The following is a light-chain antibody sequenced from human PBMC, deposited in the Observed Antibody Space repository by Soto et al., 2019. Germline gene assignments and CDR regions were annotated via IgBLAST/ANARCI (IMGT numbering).Light chain of an antibody. J-gene: IGKJ4*01. V-gene: IGKV3-11*01. CDR1: QFLSSN. CDR3: QQRSNWPPT. Sequence: DIVLTQSPVTLSVSPGERATLSCRASQFLSSNLAWYQQKPGQAPRLVIYGTSTRATGIPARFSGSGSGTDFTLTISSLEPEDFAVYYCQQRSNWPPTFGGGTKVEIK. CDR2: GTS.